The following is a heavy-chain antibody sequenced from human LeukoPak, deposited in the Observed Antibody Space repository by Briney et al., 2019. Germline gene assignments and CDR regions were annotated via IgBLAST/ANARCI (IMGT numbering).Heavy chain of an antibody. CDR2: IYYSGST. V-gene: IGHV4-59*08. Sequence: SETLSLTCTVSGGSISSYYWSWIRQPPGKGLEWIGYIYYSGSTNYNPSLKSRVTISVDTSKDQFSLKLSSVTAADTAVYYCAIRRGDIWGQGTMVTVSS. CDR3: AIRRGDI. CDR1: GGSISSYY. J-gene: IGHJ3*02.